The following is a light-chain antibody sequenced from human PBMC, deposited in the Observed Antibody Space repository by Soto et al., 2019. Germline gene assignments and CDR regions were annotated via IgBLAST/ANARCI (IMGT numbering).Light chain of an antibody. Sequence: EIVLTPSPGPLSLSVGERATLSCRASQSVSGYLAWYQQTPGQAPRLLIYDASNRATGIPDRFSGSGSGTDFTLTINRLEPEDFPLYYCQQYGSSPLTFGGGTNVDIK. V-gene: IGKV3-20*01. J-gene: IGKJ4*01. CDR1: QSVSGY. CDR3: QQYGSSPLT. CDR2: DAS.